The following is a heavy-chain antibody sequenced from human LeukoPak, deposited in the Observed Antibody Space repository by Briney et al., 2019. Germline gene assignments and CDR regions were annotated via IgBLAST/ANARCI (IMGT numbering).Heavy chain of an antibody. Sequence: ASVKFSCKASGYTFTSYGISWVRQAPGQGLEWMGWISAYNGNTNYAQKLQGRVTMTTDTSTSTAYMELRSLRSDDTAVYYCAKSGDISSGWYGPTEYFQHWGQGTLVTVSS. CDR2: ISAYNGNT. CDR1: GYTFTSYG. J-gene: IGHJ1*01. D-gene: IGHD6-19*01. V-gene: IGHV1-18*01. CDR3: AKSGDISSGWYGPTEYFQH.